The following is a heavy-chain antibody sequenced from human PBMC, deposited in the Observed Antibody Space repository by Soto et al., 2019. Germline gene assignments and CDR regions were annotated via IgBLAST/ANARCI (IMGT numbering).Heavy chain of an antibody. J-gene: IGHJ5*02. CDR2: IYYSGST. CDR1: GGSIRSNNYY. V-gene: IGHV4-39*01. CDR3: ASPLPGRAENCFDP. Sequence: SETLSLTCTVSGGSIRSNNYYWGWIRQPPGKGLEWIGTIYYSGSTYYNPSLKTRVTISVDTSQDQFSLMLNSVTAADTAVYYCASPLPGRAENCFDPWGQGTLVTVSS.